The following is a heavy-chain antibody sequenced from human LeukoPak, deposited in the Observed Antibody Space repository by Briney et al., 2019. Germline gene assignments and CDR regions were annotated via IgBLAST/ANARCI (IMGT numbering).Heavy chain of an antibody. Sequence: GGSLRLSCAASGFSFDDYAMHWVRQAPGKGLEWVSGISWNSVNIGYADSVKGRFIISRDNAKNSLYLQMNSPRAEDTAFYYCAKSDEYYYDSSGYSYWGQGTLVTVSS. J-gene: IGHJ4*02. CDR1: GFSFDDYA. CDR2: ISWNSVNI. D-gene: IGHD3-22*01. CDR3: AKSDEYYYDSSGYSY. V-gene: IGHV3-9*01.